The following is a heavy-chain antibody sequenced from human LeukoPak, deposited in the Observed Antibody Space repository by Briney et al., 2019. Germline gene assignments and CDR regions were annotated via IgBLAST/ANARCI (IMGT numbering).Heavy chain of an antibody. Sequence: SQTLSLTCTVSGGSISSGGYYWSWIRQHPGKGLEWIGYIYYSGSTYYNPSLKSRVTISVDTSKNQFSLKLSSVAAADTAVYYCATQEWLSVDYWGQGTLVTVSS. V-gene: IGHV4-31*03. CDR2: IYYSGST. CDR1: GGSISSGGYY. J-gene: IGHJ4*02. D-gene: IGHD3-3*01. CDR3: ATQEWLSVDY.